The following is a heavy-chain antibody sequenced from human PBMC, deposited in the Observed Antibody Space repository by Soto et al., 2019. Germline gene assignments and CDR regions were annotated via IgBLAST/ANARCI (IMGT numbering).Heavy chain of an antibody. J-gene: IGHJ4*02. D-gene: IGHD1-26*01. CDR3: ARRYGGNFDY. CDR2: IYYSGNT. Sequence: SETLSLNCTVSGGSVSSGSYHWSWIRQPPGKGLEWIGYIYYSGNTNYNPSLKSRVTISVDTSKNQFSLNLSSVTAADTAVYYCARRYGGNFDYWGQGTLVTVSS. CDR1: GGSVSSGSYH. V-gene: IGHV4-61*01.